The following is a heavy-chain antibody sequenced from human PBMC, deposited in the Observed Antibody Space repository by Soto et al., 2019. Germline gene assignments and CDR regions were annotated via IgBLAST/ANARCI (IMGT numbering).Heavy chain of an antibody. J-gene: IGHJ4*02. V-gene: IGHV3-23*01. D-gene: IGHD3-3*01. Sequence: GGSLRLSCAASGFTFSSYAMSWVRQAPGKGLEWVSAISGSGGSTYYADSVKGRFTISRDNSKNTLYLQMNSLRAEDTAVYYCAKDRYDFWWARSYFDYWGQGTLVTVSS. CDR2: ISGSGGST. CDR3: AKDRYDFWWARSYFDY. CDR1: GFTFSSYA.